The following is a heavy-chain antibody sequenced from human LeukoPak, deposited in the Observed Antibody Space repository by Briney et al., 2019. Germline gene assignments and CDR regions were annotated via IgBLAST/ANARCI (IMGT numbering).Heavy chain of an antibody. Sequence: ASVKVSCKASGYTFTSYYMHWVRQAPGQGLEWMGGFDPEDGETIYAQKFQGRVTMTEDTSTDTAYMELSSLRSEDTAVYYCATDRDYWGQGTLVTVSS. CDR3: ATDRDY. CDR2: FDPEDGET. CDR1: GYTFTSYY. J-gene: IGHJ4*02. V-gene: IGHV1-24*01.